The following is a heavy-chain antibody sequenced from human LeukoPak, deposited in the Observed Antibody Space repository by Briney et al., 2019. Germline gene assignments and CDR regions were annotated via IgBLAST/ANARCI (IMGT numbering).Heavy chain of an antibody. J-gene: IGHJ4*02. V-gene: IGHV3-23*01. Sequence: GGSLRLSCAASGFTFSGYAMSWVRQAPGKGLEWVSAISGSGGSTYYADSVKGRFTISRDNSKNTLYLQMNSLRAEDTAVYYCAKQGAPRRVTATYIDYWGQGTLVTVSS. CDR2: ISGSGGST. D-gene: IGHD2-21*02. CDR1: GFTFSGYA. CDR3: AKQGAPRRVTATYIDY.